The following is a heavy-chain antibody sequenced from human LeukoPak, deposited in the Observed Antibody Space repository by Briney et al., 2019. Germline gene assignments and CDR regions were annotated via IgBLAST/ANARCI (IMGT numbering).Heavy chain of an antibody. Sequence: GASVKVSCKASRYTFFSSDITWVRQAPGPGLEWIGRISTSNGDTNYAPKLQGRVTMTTDTSTSTVYMELGSLTFDDTAVYVCARDPYHRLGPPLDLWGQGTLVTVSS. CDR3: ARDPYHRLGPPLDL. V-gene: IGHV1-18*01. CDR2: ISTSNGDT. J-gene: IGHJ5*02. D-gene: IGHD1-14*01. CDR1: RYTFFSSD.